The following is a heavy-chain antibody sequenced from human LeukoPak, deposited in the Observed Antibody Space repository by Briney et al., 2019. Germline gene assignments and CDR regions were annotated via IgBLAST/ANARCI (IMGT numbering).Heavy chain of an antibody. J-gene: IGHJ6*02. CDR3: AKDDSSDYPDV. Sequence: GGSLRLSCAASGFTFSSYAMHWVRQAPGKGLEWVAVISYDGSNKYYADSVKGRFTISRDNSKNTLYLQMNSLRAEDTAVYYCAKDDSSDYPDVWGQGTTVTVSS. CDR2: ISYDGSNK. CDR1: GFTFSSYA. V-gene: IGHV3-30-3*01. D-gene: IGHD3-22*01.